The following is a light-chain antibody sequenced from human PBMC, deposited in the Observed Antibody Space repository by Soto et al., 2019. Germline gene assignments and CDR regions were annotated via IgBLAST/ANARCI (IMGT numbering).Light chain of an antibody. V-gene: IGLV3-21*02. CDR3: QVWDSSSYHPV. Sequence: SYELTQPPSVSVPPGQTARITCGGKNIGSKSVQWYQQKPGQAPVVVVSDNSDRPSGIPERFSGSNSGNTATLTISGVEAGDEADYYCQVWDSSSYHPVFGGGTKLTVL. J-gene: IGLJ2*01. CDR1: NIGSKS. CDR2: DNS.